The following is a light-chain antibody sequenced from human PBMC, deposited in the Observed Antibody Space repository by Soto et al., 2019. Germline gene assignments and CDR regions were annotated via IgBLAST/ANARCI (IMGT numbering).Light chain of an antibody. CDR2: GAS. CDR1: QSVSNYY. J-gene: IGKJ1*01. CDR3: QQYGSSGT. Sequence: EIVLTQSPGTLSLSPGERATLSCRASQSVSNYYLAWYQQKPHQAPRLLIYGASNRATGLTDRFSGSGSGTDFTLTISRLAPEDFVVYYCQQYGSSGTFGQGTKVEIK. V-gene: IGKV3-20*01.